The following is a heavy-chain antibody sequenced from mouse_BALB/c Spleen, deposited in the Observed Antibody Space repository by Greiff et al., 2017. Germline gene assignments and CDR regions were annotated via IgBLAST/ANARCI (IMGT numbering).Heavy chain of an antibody. V-gene: IGHV5-9-3*01. J-gene: IGHJ3*01. CDR3: ARHWRGGYGEAY. CDR2: ISSGSSYT. D-gene: IGHD1-2*01. CDR1: GFTFSSYA. Sequence: EVQRVESGGGLVKPGGSLKLSCAASGFTFSSYAMPWVRQTPEKRLEWVASISSGSSYTYYADSVKGRFTISRDNTKNTLYLQMSSLRSEDTAMYYCARHWRGGYGEAYWGQGTLVTVSA.